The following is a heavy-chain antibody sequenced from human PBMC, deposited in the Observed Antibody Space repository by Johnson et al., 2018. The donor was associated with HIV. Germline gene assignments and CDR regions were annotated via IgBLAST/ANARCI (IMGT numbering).Heavy chain of an antibody. CDR2: ITSSGRTT. V-gene: IGHV3-48*04. CDR3: ATEGGTGAFDI. D-gene: IGHD2-15*01. J-gene: IGHJ3*02. CDR1: GFTFSSYG. Sequence: VQLVESGGGVVQPGGSLRLSCAASGFTFSSYGMHWVRQAPGKGLEWVSYITSSGRTTYYADSVKGRFTISRDNAKNSLYLQMNSLRAEDTAVYYCATEGGTGAFDIWGQGTMVTVSS.